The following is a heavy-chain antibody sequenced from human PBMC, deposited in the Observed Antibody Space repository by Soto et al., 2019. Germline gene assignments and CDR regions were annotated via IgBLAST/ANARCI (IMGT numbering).Heavy chain of an antibody. D-gene: IGHD3-10*01. CDR1: GYPFSKYG. Sequence: QLQLVQSGGAGKKPGASVRVSCEAYGYPFSKYGISWIRQAPGQGLEWMGWIKPDNGNTDYAQKFQGRVTMTTDTSSNTAYMELRSLRSDATAGYYCATSFDSGFDPWGQGTLVSVSS. CDR3: ATSFDSGFDP. J-gene: IGHJ5*02. CDR2: IKPDNGNT. V-gene: IGHV1-18*04.